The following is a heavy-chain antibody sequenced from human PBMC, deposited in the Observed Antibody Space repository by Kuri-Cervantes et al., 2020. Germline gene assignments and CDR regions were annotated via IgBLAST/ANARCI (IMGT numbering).Heavy chain of an antibody. J-gene: IGHJ4*02. D-gene: IGHD3-22*01. CDR3: ASFPYYYDSSDDY. V-gene: IGHV4-4*07. CDR2: IYTSGST. Sequence: GSLRLSCTVSGGSISSYYWSWIRQPAGKGLEWIGRIYTSGSTNYNPSLKSRVTISVDTSKNQFSLKLSSVTAADTAVYYCASFPYYYDSSDDYWGQGTLVTVSS. CDR1: GGSISSYY.